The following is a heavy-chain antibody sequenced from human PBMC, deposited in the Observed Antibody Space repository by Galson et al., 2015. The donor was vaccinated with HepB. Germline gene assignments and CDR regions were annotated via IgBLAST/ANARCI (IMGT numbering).Heavy chain of an antibody. CDR2: IKRDGSEK. D-gene: IGHD7-27*01. CDR1: GFAFSSDW. J-gene: IGHJ4*02. V-gene: IGHV3-7*03. CDR3: ASHLGY. Sequence: SLRLSCAASGFAFSSDWMIWVRQAPGKGLEWVANIKRDGSEKNYVDSVKGRFTISRDNTENSLFLQMNSLRVEDTAVYYCASHLGYWGQGTLVTVSS.